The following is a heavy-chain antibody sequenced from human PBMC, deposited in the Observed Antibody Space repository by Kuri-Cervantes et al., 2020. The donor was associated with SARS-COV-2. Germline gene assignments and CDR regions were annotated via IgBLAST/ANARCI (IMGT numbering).Heavy chain of an antibody. V-gene: IGHV3-74*01. CDR1: GFTFSSYW. D-gene: IGHD4-11*01. J-gene: IGHJ4*02. CDR3: ARDSMTTRDFDY. Sequence: ETLSLTCVASGFTFSSYWMHWVRQAPGKGLVWVSRLTNDGSDAIFADSVKGRFTISRDNAKNMLYLYMNSLRADDTAVHYCARDSMTTRDFDYWGQGTLVTVSS. CDR2: LTNDGSDA.